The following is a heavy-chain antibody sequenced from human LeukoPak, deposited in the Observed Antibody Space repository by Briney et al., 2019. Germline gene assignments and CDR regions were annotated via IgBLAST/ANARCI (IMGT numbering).Heavy chain of an antibody. V-gene: IGHV5-51*01. CDR2: IYPGDSGT. CDR3: ARHPTYYDFWSGRNYYYYYYMDV. Sequence: GESLKISCKGSGYSFTSYWIGWVRQMPGKGLEWMGIIYPGDSGTRYSPSFQGQVTISADKSISTAYLQWSSLKASDTAMYYCARHPTYYDFWSGRNYYYYYYMDVWGKGTTVTVSS. CDR1: GYSFTSYW. J-gene: IGHJ6*03. D-gene: IGHD3-3*01.